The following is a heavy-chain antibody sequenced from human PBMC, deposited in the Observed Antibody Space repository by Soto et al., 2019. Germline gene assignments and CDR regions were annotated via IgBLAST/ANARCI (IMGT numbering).Heavy chain of an antibody. J-gene: IGHJ3*02. V-gene: IGHV1-2*04. D-gene: IGHD4-17*01. CDR2: INPNSGGT. Sequence: ASVKVSCKASGYTFTGYYMHWVRQAPGQGLEWMGWINPNSGGTNYAQKFQGWVTMTRDTSISTAYMELSRLRSDDTAVYYCARGYDYGDYVRAFDIWGQGTMVTVSS. CDR3: ARGYDYGDYVRAFDI. CDR1: GYTFTGYY.